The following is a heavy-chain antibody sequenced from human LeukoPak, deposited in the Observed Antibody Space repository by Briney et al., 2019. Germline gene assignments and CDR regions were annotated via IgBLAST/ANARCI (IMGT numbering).Heavy chain of an antibody. CDR1: GCTFNSYG. J-gene: IGHJ4*02. CDR2: IWHDGSHE. Sequence: GGSLRLSCSASGCTFNSYGIHWVRQAPGKGLEWVAVIWHDGSHEYYADSAKGRFTISRDNSRNTVYLQMNSLRAEDTAVYYCAKDATESGDSHFDWWGQGTRVTVSS. CDR3: AKDATESGDSHFDW. D-gene: IGHD4-17*01. V-gene: IGHV3-33*06.